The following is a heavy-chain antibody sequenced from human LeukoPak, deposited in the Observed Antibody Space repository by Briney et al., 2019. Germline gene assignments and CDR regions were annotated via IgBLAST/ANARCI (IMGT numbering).Heavy chain of an antibody. D-gene: IGHD6-13*01. CDR2: INHSGST. J-gene: IGHJ6*02. Sequence: SETLSLTCAVYGGSFSGYYWSWIRQPPGKGLEWIGEINHSGSTNYNPSLKSRVTISVDTSKNQFSLKLSSVTAAVTAVYYCARGPLSRLASVGSRYNYYYGLDVWGQATTVTFCS. CDR1: GGSFSGYY. CDR3: ARGPLSRLASVGSRYNYYYGLDV. V-gene: IGHV4-34*01.